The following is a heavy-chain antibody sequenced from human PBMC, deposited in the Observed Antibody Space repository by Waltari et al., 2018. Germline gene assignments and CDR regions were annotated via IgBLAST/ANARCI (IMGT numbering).Heavy chain of an antibody. CDR2: IVVGSGNT. Sequence: QMQLVQSGPEVKKPGTSVKVSCKASGFTFTSSAVQWVRQARGQRLEWVGWIVVGSGNTNDAQKFQERVTSTRDMSTSTAYMELSSLRSEDAAVYYCAADLISTIVAVVHLSMDVWGKGTTVTVAS. J-gene: IGHJ6*03. CDR1: GFTFTSSA. V-gene: IGHV1-58*01. D-gene: IGHD3-3*01. CDR3: AADLISTIVAVVHLSMDV.